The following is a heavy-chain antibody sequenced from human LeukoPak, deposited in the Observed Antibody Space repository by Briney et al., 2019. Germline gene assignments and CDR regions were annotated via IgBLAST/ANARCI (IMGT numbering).Heavy chain of an antibody. V-gene: IGHV3-74*01. D-gene: IGHD1-26*01. CDR3: ARFRLSGEGEYYFDC. CDR2: ISPDGSNT. J-gene: IGHJ4*02. Sequence: GGSLRLSCAASGFTFSSYGMHWVRQAPGKGLGWVSRISPDGSNTAYADSAKGRFTISRDNAKNTLYLQMNSLRAEDTAVYYCARFRLSGEGEYYFDCWGQGTLVTVSS. CDR1: GFTFSSYG.